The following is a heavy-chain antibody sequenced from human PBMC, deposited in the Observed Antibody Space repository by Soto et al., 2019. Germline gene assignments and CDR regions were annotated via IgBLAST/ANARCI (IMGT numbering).Heavy chain of an antibody. CDR3: ARDSSCNSTTCSFRFHP. V-gene: IGHV3-33*01. CDR2: IWYDGSNK. D-gene: IGHD2-2*01. J-gene: IGHJ5*02. Sequence: GGSLRLSCAASGFTFSYYGMHWVRQAPGKGLEWVAVIWYDGSNKYYADSVKGRFTISRDNSKNTLYLQMNSLRAEDTAVYYCARDSSCNSTTCSFRFHPWCQGPLVTVSS. CDR1: GFTFSYYG.